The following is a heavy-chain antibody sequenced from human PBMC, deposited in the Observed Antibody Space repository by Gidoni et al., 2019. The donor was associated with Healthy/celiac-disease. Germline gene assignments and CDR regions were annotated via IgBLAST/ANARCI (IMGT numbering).Heavy chain of an antibody. V-gene: IGHV4-34*01. J-gene: IGHJ4*02. CDR3: ASQVVGYCSGGSCNYYFDY. CDR2: INHSGST. D-gene: IGHD2-15*01. CDR1: GGSFSGYY. Sequence: QVQLQQWGAGLLKPSETLSLTCAVYGGSFSGYYWSWIRQPPGKGLEWIGEINHSGSTNYNPSLKSRVTISVDTSKNQFSLKLSSVTAADTAVYYCASQVVGYCSGGSCNYYFDYWGQGTLVTVSS.